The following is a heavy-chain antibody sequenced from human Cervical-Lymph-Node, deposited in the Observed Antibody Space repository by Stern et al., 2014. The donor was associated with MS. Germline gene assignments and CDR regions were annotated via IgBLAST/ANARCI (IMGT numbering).Heavy chain of an antibody. Sequence: VQLVESGGGVVQPGRSLTLSCAASGFSLSNSAMHWVRQAPGKGLEWVAVMSFVGGNKKYGDSVKGRFSISRDMANNTLFLQMNSLRLEDTAVYYCMGVGDAMHVWGQGTTVIVFS. J-gene: IGHJ6*02. V-gene: IGHV3-30*03. CDR3: MGVGDAMHV. CDR2: MSFVGGNK. CDR1: GFSLSNSA.